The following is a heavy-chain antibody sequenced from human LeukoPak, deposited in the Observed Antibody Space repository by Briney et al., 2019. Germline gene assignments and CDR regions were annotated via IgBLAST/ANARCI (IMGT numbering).Heavy chain of an antibody. CDR3: ARVLVTMYSSGRHDDY. CDR2: ISSSSSYI. CDR1: GFTFSSYS. J-gene: IGHJ4*02. D-gene: IGHD6-25*01. V-gene: IGHV3-21*01. Sequence: GGSLRLSCAASGFTFSSYSMNWVRQAPGKGLEWVSSISSSSSYIYYADSVKGRFTISRDNAKNSLYLQMNSLRAEDTAVYYCARVLVTMYSSGRHDDYWGQGTLVTVSS.